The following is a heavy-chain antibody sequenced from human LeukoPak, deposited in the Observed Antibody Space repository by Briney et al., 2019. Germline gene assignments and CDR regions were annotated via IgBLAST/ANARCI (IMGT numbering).Heavy chain of an antibody. CDR1: GFTFSSYW. V-gene: IGHV3-7*01. Sequence: GGSLRLSCAASGFTFSSYWMSWVRQAPGMGLEWVANIKQDGSEKYYVDSVKGRFTISRDNAKNSLYLQMNSLRAEDTAVYYCAREVWEAAAGTRQGDYYYYMDVWGKGTTVTVSS. D-gene: IGHD6-13*01. J-gene: IGHJ6*03. CDR2: IKQDGSEK. CDR3: AREVWEAAAGTRQGDYYYYMDV.